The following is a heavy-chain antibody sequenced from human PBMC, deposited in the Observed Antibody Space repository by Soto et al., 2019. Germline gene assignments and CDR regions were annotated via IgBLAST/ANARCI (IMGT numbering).Heavy chain of an antibody. CDR1: GFTFSSYG. CDR2: ISYDGSNK. J-gene: IGHJ4*02. D-gene: IGHD1-1*01. V-gene: IGHV3-30*18. Sequence: ESGGGVVQPGRSLRLSCAASGFTFSSYGMHWVRQAPGKGLEWVAVISYDGSNKYYADSVKGRFTISRDNSKNTLYLQMNSLRAEDTAVYYCAKDWNGRNYFDYWGQGTLVTVSS. CDR3: AKDWNGRNYFDY.